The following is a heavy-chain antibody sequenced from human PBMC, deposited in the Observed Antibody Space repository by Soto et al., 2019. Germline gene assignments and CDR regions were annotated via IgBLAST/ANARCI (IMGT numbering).Heavy chain of an antibody. CDR3: ARGRFKGYCSGGSCSNPTY. V-gene: IGHV4-34*01. CDR1: GGSFSGYY. CDR2: INHSGST. J-gene: IGHJ4*02. D-gene: IGHD2-15*01. Sequence: SETLSLTCAVYGGSFSGYYWSWIRQPPGKGLEWIGEINHSGSTNYNPSLKSRVTISVDTSKNQFSLKLSSVTAADTAVYYCARGRFKGYCSGGSCSNPTYWGQGTLVTVSS.